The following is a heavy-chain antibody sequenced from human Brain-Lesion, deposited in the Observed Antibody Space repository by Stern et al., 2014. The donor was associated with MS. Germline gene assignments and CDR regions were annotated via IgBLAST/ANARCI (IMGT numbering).Heavy chain of an antibody. V-gene: IGHV3-74*02. CDR2: VNNDGRRT. D-gene: IGHD3-10*01. Sequence: VQPVESGGGLVQPGGSLGLSCAASGFTFRNYWMHWVPQAPGKGLVWVSRVNNDGRRTSYADSVKGRFTMSRDNAKNTLYLQMNSLRVEDTAIYYCARGERWFDSWGQGTLVTVSS. CDR3: ARGERWFDS. CDR1: GFTFRNYW. J-gene: IGHJ5*01.